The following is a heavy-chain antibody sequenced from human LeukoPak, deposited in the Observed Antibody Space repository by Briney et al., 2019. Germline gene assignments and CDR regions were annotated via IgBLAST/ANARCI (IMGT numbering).Heavy chain of an antibody. J-gene: IGHJ3*02. CDR1: GGSMSCYY. CDR2: ISTSGSGRS. D-gene: IGHD6-19*01. Sequence: AETLSLTCTVSGGSMSCYYWIWIRPPAGKGVEWIGQISTSGSGRSTYHPSLKSRVTMSIDNSKNQFSLRLSSVTAADTAIYYCARLSVQHVEGAFDIWGQGTLVTVSS. V-gene: IGHV4-4*07. CDR3: ARLSVQHVEGAFDI.